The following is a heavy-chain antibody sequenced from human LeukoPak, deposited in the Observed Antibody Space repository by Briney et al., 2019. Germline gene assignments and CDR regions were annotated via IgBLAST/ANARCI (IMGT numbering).Heavy chain of an antibody. CDR2: ISYSGST. J-gene: IGHJ4*02. CDR1: GGSISNYY. D-gene: IGHD6-19*01. CDR3: ARHTTSGWYQVVY. Sequence: SETLSLTCTVSGGSISNYYWSWIRQPPGKGLKWIGYISYSGSTNHNPSLKSRVTISVDTSKNQFSLKLSSVTAADTAVYYCARHTTSGWYQVVYWGQGTLVTVSS. V-gene: IGHV4-59*01.